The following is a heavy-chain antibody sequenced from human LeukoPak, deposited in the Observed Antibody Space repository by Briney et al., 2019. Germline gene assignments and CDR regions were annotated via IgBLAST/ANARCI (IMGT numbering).Heavy chain of an antibody. CDR1: GASISSYY. Sequence: SETLSLTCTVSGASISSYYWSWIRQPPGKGLEWIGYIYYTGTTYHNPSLKSRLSMSMDTSKSQLSLKLSSVTAADTAMYYCARGSIVGGSGSKYSFDYWGQGILVTVSS. CDR2: IYYTGTT. D-gene: IGHD3-10*01. J-gene: IGHJ4*02. CDR3: ARGSIVGGSGSKYSFDY. V-gene: IGHV4-59*01.